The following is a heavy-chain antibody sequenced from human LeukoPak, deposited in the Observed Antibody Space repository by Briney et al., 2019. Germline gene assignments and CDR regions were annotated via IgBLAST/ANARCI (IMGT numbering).Heavy chain of an antibody. CDR2: IIPIFGTA. V-gene: IGHV1-69*13. J-gene: IGHJ4*02. Sequence: SVKASCKASGGTFSSYAISWVRQAPGQGLEWMGGIIPIFGTANYAQKFQGRVTITADESTSTAYMELSSLRSEDTAVYYCARDKLQQQLVLDYWGQGTLVTVSS. D-gene: IGHD6-13*01. CDR3: ARDKLQQQLVLDY. CDR1: GGTFSSYA.